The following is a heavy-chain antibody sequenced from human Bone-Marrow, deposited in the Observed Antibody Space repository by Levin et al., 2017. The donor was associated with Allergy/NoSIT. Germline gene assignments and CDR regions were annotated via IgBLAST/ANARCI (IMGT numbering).Heavy chain of an antibody. CDR3: TRRGWFGELDDGFDI. Sequence: GESLKISCAASGFTFSSYGLHWVRQAPGKGLEWVAGIWYRGSKEYYADSVMGRFTISRDNSKNTLNLQMSSLRGEDTAVYYCTRRGWFGELDDGFDIWGQGTMVTVS. D-gene: IGHD3-10*01. J-gene: IGHJ3*02. CDR1: GFTFSSYG. V-gene: IGHV3-33*01. CDR2: IWYRGSKE.